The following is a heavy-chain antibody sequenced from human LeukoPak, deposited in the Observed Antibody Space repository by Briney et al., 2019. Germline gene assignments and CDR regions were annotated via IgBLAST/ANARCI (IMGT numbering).Heavy chain of an antibody. CDR3: AKNGDYCLDS. V-gene: IGHV4-34*01. CDR1: GGSFSGYY. Sequence: PETLSLTCAVYGGSFSGYYWSWIRQPPGKGLEWIGEINHSGSTNYNPSLKSRVTISVDTSKNQFSLKLSSVTAADTATYYCAKNGDYCLDSWGPGTLVIVSS. J-gene: IGHJ4*02. D-gene: IGHD2-21*01. CDR2: INHSGST.